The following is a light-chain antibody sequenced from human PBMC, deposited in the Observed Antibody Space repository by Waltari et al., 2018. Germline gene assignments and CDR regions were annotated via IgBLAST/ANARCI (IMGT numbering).Light chain of an antibody. J-gene: IGLJ1*01. CDR2: EVS. Sequence: QSALTQPASVSGSPGQSITFSCTGTGSDVGGYDYVSWYQQHPGKVPKLMIYEVSNRPSGVSNRFSGSKSGNTASLTISGLRAEDEADYYCLSYTSSSTYVFGTGTKVTVL. CDR1: GSDVGGYDY. V-gene: IGLV2-14*01. CDR3: LSYTSSSTYV.